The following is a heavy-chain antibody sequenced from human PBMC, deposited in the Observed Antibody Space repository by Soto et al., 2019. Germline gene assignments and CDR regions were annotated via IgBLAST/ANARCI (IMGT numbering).Heavy chain of an antibody. D-gene: IGHD2-2*01. V-gene: IGHV4-31*03. J-gene: IGHJ4*02. CDR2: IYYSGST. CDR3: ARSSTSANYFDY. Sequence: QVQLQESGPGLVKPSQTLSLTCTVSGGSISSGGYYWSWIRQHPGKGLEWIGYIYYSGSTYYNPSLQSRVTISGDTSKNQFSLKLSSVTAAYTAVYYCARSSTSANYFDYWGQGTLVTVSS. CDR1: GGSISSGGYY.